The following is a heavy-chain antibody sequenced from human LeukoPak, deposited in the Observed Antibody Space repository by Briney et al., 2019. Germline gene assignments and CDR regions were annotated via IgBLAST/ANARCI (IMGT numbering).Heavy chain of an antibody. D-gene: IGHD4-23*01. CDR1: GFTFSSYW. CDR3: ARGRPHGNDY. V-gene: IGHV3-74*01. J-gene: IGHJ4*02. CDR2: IASDGNNR. Sequence: GGSLRLSCAASGFTFSSYWMNWVRQVPGKGLVWVSRIASDGNNRDYADSVKGRFTISRDNAKNTLYLQMNSLRVEDTAVYYCARGRPHGNDYWGQGTLVTVSS.